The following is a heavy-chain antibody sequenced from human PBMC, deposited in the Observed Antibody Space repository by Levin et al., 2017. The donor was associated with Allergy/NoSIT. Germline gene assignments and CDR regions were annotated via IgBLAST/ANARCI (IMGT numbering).Heavy chain of an antibody. D-gene: IGHD6-13*01. J-gene: IGHJ6*03. CDR3: ARLQVATGKDYHFFMDV. CDR2: VYPADSDA. CDR1: GYTFASYW. V-gene: IGHV5-51*01. Sequence: GESLKISCETSGYTFASYWIAWVRQAPGKGLEWIGIVYPADSDAKYSPSFQGQVTISADKSISTAYLQWSSLKASDSAIYYCARLQVATGKDYHFFMDVWGKGTTVTVSS.